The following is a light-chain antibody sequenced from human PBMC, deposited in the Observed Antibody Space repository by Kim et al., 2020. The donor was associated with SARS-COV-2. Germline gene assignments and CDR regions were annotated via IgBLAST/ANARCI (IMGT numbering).Light chain of an antibody. CDR3: QSYDSSNPV. CDR2: EDN. J-gene: IGLJ3*02. V-gene: IGLV6-57*03. Sequence: TVNIACTRSSGSIASNYVQWYQQRPGSAPTTVIYEDNQRPSGVPDRFSGSIDSSSNSASLTISGLKTEDEADYYCQSYDSSNPVFGGGTQLTVL. CDR1: SGSIASNY.